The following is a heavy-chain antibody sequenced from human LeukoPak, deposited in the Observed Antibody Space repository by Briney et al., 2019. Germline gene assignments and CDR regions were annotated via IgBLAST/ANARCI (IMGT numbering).Heavy chain of an antibody. V-gene: IGHV1-18*01. CDR2: IRADNGNT. D-gene: IGHD3-16*01. CDR3: ARDWGYVVDY. Sequence: ASVKVSCKSSGYXFSSYGITWVRQAPGQGLEWMGWIRADNGNTNYAQKFQGRLTVTTDSSTSTAYMELRSLTSDDTALYYCARDWGYVVDYWGQGTLVTVSS. CDR1: GYXFSSYG. J-gene: IGHJ4*02.